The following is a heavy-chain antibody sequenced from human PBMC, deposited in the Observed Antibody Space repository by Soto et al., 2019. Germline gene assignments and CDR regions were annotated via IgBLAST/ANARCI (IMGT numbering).Heavy chain of an antibody. D-gene: IGHD5-18*01. CDR3: ARLMKVDTAMAYMYNWFDH. V-gene: IGHV5-10-1*01. J-gene: IGHJ5*02. CDR1: GYSFTSYW. Sequence: PXESLKISCKGSGYSFTSYWISWVRQMPGKGLEWMGRIDPSDSYTNYSPSFQGHVTISADKSISTAYLQWSSLKASDTAMYYCARLMKVDTAMAYMYNWFDHWGQGTLVTVSS. CDR2: IDPSDSYT.